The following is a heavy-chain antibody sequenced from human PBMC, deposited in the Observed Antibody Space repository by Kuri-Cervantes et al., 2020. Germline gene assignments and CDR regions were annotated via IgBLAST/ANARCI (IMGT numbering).Heavy chain of an antibody. CDR2: ISYSGST. D-gene: IGHD3-10*01. V-gene: IGHV4-59*01. Sequence: SETLSLTCTVSGGSISSSYWSWIRQPPGKGLEWIGYISYSGSTNYNPSLKSRVTISVDTSKNQFSLKLSSVTAADTAVYYCARDPAPGYYGSGTPGWFDPWGQGTLVTVSS. J-gene: IGHJ5*02. CDR1: GGSISSSY. CDR3: ARDPAPGYYGSGTPGWFDP.